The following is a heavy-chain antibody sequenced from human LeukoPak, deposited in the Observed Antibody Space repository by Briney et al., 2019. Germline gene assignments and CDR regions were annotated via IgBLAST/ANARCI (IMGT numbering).Heavy chain of an antibody. CDR2: IYYSGST. CDR1: GGSISRSSYY. Sequence: PSETLSLTCTVSGGSISRSSYYWGWIRQPPGKGLEWIGSIYYSGSTYYNPSLKSRVTISVDTSKNQFSLKLSSVTAADTAVYYCASSPAVAGTIWGQGTLVTVSS. J-gene: IGHJ4*02. D-gene: IGHD6-19*01. CDR3: ASSPAVAGTI. V-gene: IGHV4-39*01.